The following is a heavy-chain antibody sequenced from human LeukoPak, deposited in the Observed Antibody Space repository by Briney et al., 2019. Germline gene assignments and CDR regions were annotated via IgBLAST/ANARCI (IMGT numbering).Heavy chain of an antibody. D-gene: IGHD3-22*01. CDR3: ARDPPFGTMIPPMDAFDI. J-gene: IGHJ3*02. CDR1: GFTFSSYA. Sequence: GGSLRLSCAASGFTFSSYAMSWVRQAPGKGLEWVAVISYDGSNKYYADSVKGRFTISRDNSKNTLYLQMNSLRAEDTAVYYCARDPPFGTMIPPMDAFDIWGQGTMVTVSS. CDR2: ISYDGSNK. V-gene: IGHV3-30-3*01.